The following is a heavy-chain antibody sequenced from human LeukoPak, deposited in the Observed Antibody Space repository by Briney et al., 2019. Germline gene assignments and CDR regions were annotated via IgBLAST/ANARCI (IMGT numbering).Heavy chain of an antibody. CDR2: ISYNSDTI. Sequence: GGSLRLSCAASGFTFDDYAMHWVRQAPGKGLEWVSGISYNSDTIAYADSVKGRFTISRDNAKNSLYLQMNSLRAEDTALYYCARGSCSSTSCQIDYWGQGTLVTVSS. V-gene: IGHV3-9*01. CDR3: ARGSCSSTSCQIDY. CDR1: GFTFDDYA. D-gene: IGHD2-2*01. J-gene: IGHJ4*02.